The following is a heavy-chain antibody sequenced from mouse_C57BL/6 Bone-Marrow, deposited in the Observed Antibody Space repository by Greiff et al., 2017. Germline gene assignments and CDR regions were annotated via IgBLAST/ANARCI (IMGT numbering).Heavy chain of an antibody. V-gene: IGHV1-5*01. Sequence: EVQLQQSGTVLARPGASVKMSCKTSGYTFTSYWMHWVKQRPGQGLEWIGAIYPGNSDTSYNQKFKGKAKLTAVTSASTAYMELSSLTNEDSAVYYCTGTAQADWYFDVWGTGTTVTVSS. CDR2: IYPGNSDT. CDR3: TGTAQADWYFDV. CDR1: GYTFTSYW. J-gene: IGHJ1*03. D-gene: IGHD3-2*02.